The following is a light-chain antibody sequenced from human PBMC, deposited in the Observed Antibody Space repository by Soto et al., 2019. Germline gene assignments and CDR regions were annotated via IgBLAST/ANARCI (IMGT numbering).Light chain of an antibody. V-gene: IGKV3-20*01. CDR1: QSISSSY. CDR3: QQYDSSPRT. J-gene: IGKJ1*01. Sequence: ENVLTQSPGTLSLSPGERATLSCRASQSISSSYLAWYQQKPGQAPRLLIYGPSSRATGIPDRFSGSGSGTDFTLTINRLEPEDFAVYYCQQYDSSPRTFGQRSKVDVK. CDR2: GPS.